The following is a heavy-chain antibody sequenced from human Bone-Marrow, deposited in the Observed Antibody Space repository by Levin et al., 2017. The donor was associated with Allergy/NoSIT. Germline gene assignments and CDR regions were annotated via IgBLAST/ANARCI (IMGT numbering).Heavy chain of an antibody. CDR2: IYYSGST. V-gene: IGHV4-39*01. Sequence: GSLRLSCTVSGGSISSSSYYWGWIRQPPGKGLEWIGSIYYSGSTYYNPSLKSRVTISVDTSKNQFSLKLSSVTAADTAVYYCARRNVVVTAIRDFDYWGQGTLVTVSS. J-gene: IGHJ4*02. CDR3: ARRNVVVTAIRDFDY. D-gene: IGHD2-21*02. CDR1: GGSISSSSYY.